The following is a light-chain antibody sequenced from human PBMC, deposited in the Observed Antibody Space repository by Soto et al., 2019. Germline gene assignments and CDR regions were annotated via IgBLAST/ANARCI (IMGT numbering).Light chain of an antibody. V-gene: IGKV3D-20*01. CDR1: ESVSSSF. J-gene: IGKJ1*01. Sequence: IVLTQSPATLALSPGGRATLACGASESVSSSFLAWYQHKPGLAPRLLIYDASIRATGIPDRFSGSGSGTDFTLSISSLEPEDFAVYYCQQYETSPQTFGQGTRVDIK. CDR2: DAS. CDR3: QQYETSPQT.